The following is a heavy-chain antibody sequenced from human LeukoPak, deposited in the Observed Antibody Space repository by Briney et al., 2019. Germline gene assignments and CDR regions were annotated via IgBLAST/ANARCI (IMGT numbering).Heavy chain of an antibody. CDR2: IRYDGSNK. CDR3: ARDKHFYDSSAIFDY. V-gene: IGHV3-30*02. J-gene: IGHJ4*02. Sequence: GGSLRLSCAASGFTFSSYGMHWVRQAPGKGLEWVAFIRYDGSNKYYADSVKGRFTISRDNSKNTLYLQMNSLRAEDTAVYYCARDKHFYDSSAIFDYWGQGTLVTVSS. D-gene: IGHD3-22*01. CDR1: GFTFSSYG.